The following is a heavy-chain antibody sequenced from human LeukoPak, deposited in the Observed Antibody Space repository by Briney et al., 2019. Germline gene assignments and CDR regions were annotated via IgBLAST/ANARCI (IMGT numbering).Heavy chain of an antibody. CDR1: GYTFTSYD. V-gene: IGHV1-8*01. CDR3: AREGTSLWFGELSSFHLSD. J-gene: IGHJ4*02. Sequence: GASVKVSCKASGYTFTSYDINWVRQATGQGLEWMGWMNPNSGNTGYAQKFQGRVTMTRNTSISTAYMELSSLRSEDTAVYYCAREGTSLWFGELSSFHLSDWGQGTLVTVSS. CDR2: MNPNSGNT. D-gene: IGHD3-10*01.